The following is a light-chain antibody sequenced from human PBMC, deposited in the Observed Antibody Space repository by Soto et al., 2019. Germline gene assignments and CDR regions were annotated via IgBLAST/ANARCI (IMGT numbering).Light chain of an antibody. CDR2: DVN. CDR3: CSYAGGYTFV. J-gene: IGLJ1*01. Sequence: QSALTQRRSVSGSPGQSVTISCTGTSNDVGDYDYVSWYQQYPGKAPKLIIYDVNKRPSGVPDRFSGSKSGNTASLTISALQAEDEADYYCCSYAGGYTFVFGTGTKATVL. V-gene: IGLV2-11*01. CDR1: SNDVGDYDY.